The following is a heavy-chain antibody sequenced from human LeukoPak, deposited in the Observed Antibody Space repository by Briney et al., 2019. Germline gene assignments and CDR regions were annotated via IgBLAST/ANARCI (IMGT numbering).Heavy chain of an antibody. CDR1: GGSISSSSYY. Sequence: PSETLSLTCTVSGGSISSSSYYWGWIRQPPGKGLEWIGSIYYSGSTYYNPSLKSRVTISVDTSKNQLSLKLSSVTAADTAVYYCARHSEKLGATVYWGQGTLVTVSS. CDR3: ARHSEKLGATVY. D-gene: IGHD1-26*01. J-gene: IGHJ4*02. V-gene: IGHV4-39*01. CDR2: IYYSGST.